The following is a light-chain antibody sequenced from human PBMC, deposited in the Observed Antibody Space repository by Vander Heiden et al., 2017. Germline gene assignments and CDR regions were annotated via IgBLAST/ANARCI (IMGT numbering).Light chain of an antibody. CDR2: DVS. CDR1: SSYVGGYNY. CDR3: CSYAGSYTYV. Sequence: QSDLTQPRSLSGSPGQSVTIPCTGTSSYVGGYNYVSWYQQHPGKVSKLMIYDVSKRPSGVPDRFSGSKSGNTASLTISGLQAEDEADYYCCSYAGSYTYVFGTGTKVTVL. J-gene: IGLJ1*01. V-gene: IGLV2-11*01.